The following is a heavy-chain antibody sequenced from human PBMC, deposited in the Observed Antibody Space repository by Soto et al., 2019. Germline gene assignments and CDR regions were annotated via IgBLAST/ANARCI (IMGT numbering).Heavy chain of an antibody. CDR2: IDPSDSYT. Sequence: SCKGSGYSFTSYWISWVRQMPGKGLEWMGRIDPSDSYTNYSPSFQGHVTISADKSISTAYLQWSSLKASDTAMYYCARLDTDCSSTSCPGGGMDVWGQGTTVTVSS. CDR1: GYSFTSYW. D-gene: IGHD2-2*01. CDR3: ARLDTDCSSTSCPGGGMDV. J-gene: IGHJ6*02. V-gene: IGHV5-10-1*01.